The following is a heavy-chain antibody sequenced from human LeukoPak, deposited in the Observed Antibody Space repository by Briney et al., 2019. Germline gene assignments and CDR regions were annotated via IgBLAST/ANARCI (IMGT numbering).Heavy chain of an antibody. J-gene: IGHJ4*02. CDR3: TTGKIYCSTTSCSDDY. V-gene: IGHV1-24*01. Sequence: ASVRVSCMVSGDTLTALSMHWVRQAPGKGLEWMGGFHPEDGETIYAQKFQGRVTMTEDTSTDTAYMELSSLRSDDTAVYYCTTGKIYCSTTSCSDDYWGQGTLVTVSS. CDR2: FHPEDGET. CDR1: GDTLTALS. D-gene: IGHD2-2*01.